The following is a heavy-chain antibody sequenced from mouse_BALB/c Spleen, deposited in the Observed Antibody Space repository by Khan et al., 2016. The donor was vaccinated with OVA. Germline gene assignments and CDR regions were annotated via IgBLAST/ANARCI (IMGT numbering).Heavy chain of an antibody. J-gene: IGHJ3*01. CDR1: GFTFSSYS. CDR2: ISSAGDYT. D-gene: IGHD4-1*01. V-gene: IGHV5-6*01. CDR3: ARHVTGSLAC. Sequence: EVQLVESGGDLVKPGGSLKLSCATSGFTFSSYSMSWVRQTPDKRLEWVTTISSAGDYTYYPDSVRGRFTISRDNAKNSLYLQMSSLKSEDTAMYYCARHVTGSLACWGQGTLVTVAA.